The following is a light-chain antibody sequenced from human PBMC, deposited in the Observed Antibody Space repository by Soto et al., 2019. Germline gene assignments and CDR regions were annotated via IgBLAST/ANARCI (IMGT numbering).Light chain of an antibody. CDR2: WAS. J-gene: IGKJ4*01. V-gene: IGKV4-1*01. CDR1: QSLLYSSNNENY. CDR3: QQYYTTPIT. Sequence: DIVMTQSPDSLAVSLGERATFNCKSSQSLLYSSNNENYLAWYQQKPGQPPKLLIYWASTRESGVPDRFSGSGSGTDFTLTINSLQAEDVAIYYCQQYYTTPITFGGGTRVEIK.